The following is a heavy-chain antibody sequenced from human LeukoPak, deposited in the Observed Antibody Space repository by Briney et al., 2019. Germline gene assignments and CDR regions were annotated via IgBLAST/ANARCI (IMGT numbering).Heavy chain of an antibody. CDR3: ARGYGESHFDY. Sequence: GGSLRLSCAASGFTFSSYGMHLVRQTPGKGLEWVPFIRYDGSNQYYADSVKGRFTISRDNSKNTLYLQMNSLKPEDTAVYFCARGYGESHFDYWGQGTLVTVSS. J-gene: IGHJ4*02. CDR2: IRYDGSNQ. V-gene: IGHV3-30*02. CDR1: GFTFSSYG. D-gene: IGHD5-18*01.